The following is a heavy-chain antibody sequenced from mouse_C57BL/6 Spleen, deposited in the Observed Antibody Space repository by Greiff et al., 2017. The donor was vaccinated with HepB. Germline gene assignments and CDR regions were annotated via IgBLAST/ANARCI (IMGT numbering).Heavy chain of an antibody. J-gene: IGHJ3*01. Sequence: QVQLQQSGPGLVQPSQSLSITCTVSGFSLTSYGVHWVRQSPGKGLEWLGVIWRGGSTDYNAAFMSRLSITKDNSKSQVFFKMNSLQADDTAIYYSAKNRCITTVQGGFAYWGQGTLVTVSA. V-gene: IGHV2-5*01. CDR1: GFSLTSYG. CDR2: IWRGGST. D-gene: IGHD1-1*01. CDR3: AKNRCITTVQGGFAY.